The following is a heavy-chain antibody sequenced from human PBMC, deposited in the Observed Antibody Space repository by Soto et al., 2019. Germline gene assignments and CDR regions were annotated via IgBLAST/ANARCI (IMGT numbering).Heavy chain of an antibody. Sequence: LRLSCAVSGFTLTTYSMNWVRQAPGKGLEWISFINKNGFTIYYADSVKGRFTISRDYAKNSLYLQMDSLRHEDTAVYYCARGAVTGTSLFDYWGLGTLVTVSS. J-gene: IGHJ4*02. CDR1: GFTLTTYS. V-gene: IGHV3-48*02. CDR3: ARGAVTGTSLFDY. CDR2: INKNGFTI. D-gene: IGHD6-19*01.